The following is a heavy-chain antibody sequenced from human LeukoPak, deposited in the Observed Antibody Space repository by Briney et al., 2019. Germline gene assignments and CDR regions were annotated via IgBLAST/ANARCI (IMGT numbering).Heavy chain of an antibody. CDR1: GYSISSGYY. V-gene: IGHV4-38-2*02. Sequence: PSETLSLTCTVSGYSISSGYYWGWIRQPPGKGLERIGSIYHSGSTYYNPSLKSRVTISVDTSKNQFSLKLSSVTAADTAVYYCARGFGGNSPRLSFDAFDIWGQGTMVTVSS. J-gene: IGHJ3*02. D-gene: IGHD4-23*01. CDR3: ARGFGGNSPRLSFDAFDI. CDR2: IYHSGST.